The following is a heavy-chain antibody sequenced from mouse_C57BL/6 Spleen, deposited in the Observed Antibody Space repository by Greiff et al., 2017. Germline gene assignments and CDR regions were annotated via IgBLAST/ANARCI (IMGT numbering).Heavy chain of an antibody. J-gene: IGHJ4*01. Sequence: VQLQQSGPELVKPGASVKISCKASGYSFTGYYMNWVKQSPEKSLEWIGEINPSTGGTTYNQKFKAKATLTVDKSSSTAYMQLKSLTSEDSAVYYCARHYYAMDYWGQGTSVTVSS. CDR1: GYSFTGYY. V-gene: IGHV1-42*01. CDR2: INPSTGGT. CDR3: ARHYYAMDY.